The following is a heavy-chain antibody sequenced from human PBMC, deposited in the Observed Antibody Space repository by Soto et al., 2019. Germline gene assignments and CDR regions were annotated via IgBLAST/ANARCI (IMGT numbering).Heavy chain of an antibody. V-gene: IGHV1-18*01. CDR1: GYTFFTYD. CDR2: ISTYSRDT. J-gene: IGHJ5*02. CDR3: ARHHGPTTSENWFDP. D-gene: IGHD5-12*01. Sequence: QVHLVQSGVEVKTPGASAKVSCQASGYTFFTYDISWVRQAPGQGLEWMGWISTYSRDTKYAQKFQGRVTMTTDTSTTTAYLELRSLRSDDTAVYYCARHHGPTTSENWFDPWGQGTLVTVSS.